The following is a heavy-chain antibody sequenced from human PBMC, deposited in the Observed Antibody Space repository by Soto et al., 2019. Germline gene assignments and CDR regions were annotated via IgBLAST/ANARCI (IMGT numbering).Heavy chain of an antibody. CDR1: GGSISNGDYY. D-gene: IGHD4-17*01. J-gene: IGHJ4*02. CDR3: ARRYGDYFDF. V-gene: IGHV4-30-4*01. CDR2: IYYSGST. Sequence: SQTLSLTWAVSGGSISNGDYYRGWIRQPPGKGLEWIGYIYYSGSTYYNPSLKSRVTISVDTSKNQLSLKLSSVTAADTAVYYCARRYGDYFDFWGQGALVTVSS.